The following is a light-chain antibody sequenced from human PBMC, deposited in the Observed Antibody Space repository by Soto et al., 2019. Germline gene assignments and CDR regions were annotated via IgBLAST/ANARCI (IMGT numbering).Light chain of an antibody. J-gene: IGLJ2*01. Sequence: QSALTQPASVSGSPGQSITISCTRASSDVGYYNYVSWYQHHPGKAPKLLIYEVSNRLSGVSNRFSGSKSANTASLTISGLQVEDEAYYYGNSYETRSTLVFGGGTQLTVL. CDR1: SSDVGYYNY. V-gene: IGLV2-14*01. CDR3: NSYETRSTLV. CDR2: EVS.